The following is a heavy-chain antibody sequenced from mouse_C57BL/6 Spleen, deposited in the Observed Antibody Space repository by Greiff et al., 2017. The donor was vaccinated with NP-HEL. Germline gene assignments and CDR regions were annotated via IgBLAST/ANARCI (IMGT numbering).Heavy chain of an antibody. CDR2: IDPSDSYT. Sequence: QVQLQQPGAELVMPGASVKLSCKASGYTFTSYWMHWVKQRPGQGLEWIGEIDPSDSYTNYNQKFKGKSTLTVDKSSSTAYMQLSSLTSEDSAVYYCARGGDYGSSRLFDYWGQGTTLTVSS. J-gene: IGHJ2*01. V-gene: IGHV1-69*01. D-gene: IGHD1-1*01. CDR1: GYTFTSYW. CDR3: ARGGDYGSSRLFDY.